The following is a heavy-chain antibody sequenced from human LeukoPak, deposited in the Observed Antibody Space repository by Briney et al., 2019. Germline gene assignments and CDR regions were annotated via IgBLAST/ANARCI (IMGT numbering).Heavy chain of an antibody. CDR2: IKSKTDGGTT. V-gene: IGHV3-15*01. J-gene: IGHJ4*02. CDR3: TTERELLFFDY. D-gene: IGHD1-26*01. Sequence: GGSLRLSCAAPGFTFSNAWMSWVRQAPGKGLEWVGRIKSKTDGGTTDYAAPVKGRFTISRDDSKNTLYLQMNSLKTEDTAVYYCTTERELLFFDYWGQGTLVTVSS. CDR1: GFTFSNAW.